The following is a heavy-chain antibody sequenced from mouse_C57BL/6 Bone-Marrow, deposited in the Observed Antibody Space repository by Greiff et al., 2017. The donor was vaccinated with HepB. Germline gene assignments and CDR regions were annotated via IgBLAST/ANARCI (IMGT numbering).Heavy chain of an antibody. V-gene: IGHV1-80*01. D-gene: IGHD2-5*01. CDR2: IYPGDGDT. Sequence: VQLQQSGAELVKPGASVKISCKASGYAFSSYWMNWVKQRPGKGLEWIGQIYPGDGDTNYNGKFKGKATLTADKSSSTAYMQRSSLTSEDSAVYFCARAYYSNWAWFAYWGQGTLVTVSA. CDR1: GYAFSSYW. J-gene: IGHJ3*01. CDR3: ARAYYSNWAWFAY.